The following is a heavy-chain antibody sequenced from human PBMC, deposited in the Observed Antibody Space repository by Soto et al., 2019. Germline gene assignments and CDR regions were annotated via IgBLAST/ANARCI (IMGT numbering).Heavy chain of an antibody. CDR1: GFTVSSNY. J-gene: IGHJ3*02. Sequence: GGSLRLSCAASGFTVSSNYMSWVRQAPGKGLEWVSVIYSGGSTYYADSVKGRFTISRHNSKNTLYLQMNSLRAEDTAVYCCARDRGYSGSYYDAFDIWGQGTMVTVSS. CDR3: ARDRGYSGSYYDAFDI. V-gene: IGHV3-66*01. D-gene: IGHD1-26*01. CDR2: IYSGGST.